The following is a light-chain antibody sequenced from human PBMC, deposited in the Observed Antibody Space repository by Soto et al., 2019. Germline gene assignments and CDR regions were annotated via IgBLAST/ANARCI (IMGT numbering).Light chain of an antibody. CDR3: QQYYSFPRT. V-gene: IGKV1-5*01. Sequence: DIQMTQSPYTLSASVGDRVTITFRASQGISTWLAWYQQKPGKAPELLIYAASTLQSGVPSRFSGSGSGTDFTLTISCLQSEDFATYYCQQYYSFPRTFGQGTKVDIK. CDR2: AAS. J-gene: IGKJ1*01. CDR1: QGISTW.